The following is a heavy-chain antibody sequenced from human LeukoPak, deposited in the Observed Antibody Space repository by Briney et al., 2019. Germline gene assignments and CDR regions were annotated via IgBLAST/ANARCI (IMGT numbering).Heavy chain of an antibody. Sequence: GASVKVSCKASGYTFTGYYMHWVRQAPGQGLEWMGWINPNSGGTNYAEKFQGRVTMTRDTSISTAYMELSRLRSDDTAVYYCARGYDYDFWSGVNWFDPWGQGTLVTVSS. D-gene: IGHD3-3*01. V-gene: IGHV1-2*02. J-gene: IGHJ5*02. CDR1: GYTFTGYY. CDR2: INPNSGGT. CDR3: ARGYDYDFWSGVNWFDP.